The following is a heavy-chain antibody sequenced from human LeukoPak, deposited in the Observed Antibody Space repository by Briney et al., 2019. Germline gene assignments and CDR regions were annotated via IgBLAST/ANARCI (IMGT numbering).Heavy chain of an antibody. D-gene: IGHD7-27*01. CDR3: ARDLPSTSNRELDY. CDR2: INPNSGVT. V-gene: IGHV1-2*06. CDR1: GYTFIDYY. Sequence: ASLKVSCKASGYTFIDYYIHWVRQAPGQGLEWMGRINPNSGVTDYAQNFQGRVTMTRDTSISTAYMDLSRLRSEDTAVYYCARDLPSTSNRELDYWGQGTLVTVSS. J-gene: IGHJ4*02.